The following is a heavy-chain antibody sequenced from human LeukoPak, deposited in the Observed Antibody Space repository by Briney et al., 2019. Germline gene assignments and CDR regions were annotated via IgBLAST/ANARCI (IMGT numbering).Heavy chain of an antibody. Sequence: PGGSLRLSCAASGFTFSSYAMSWVRQAPGKGLEWVSAISGSGGSTYYADSVKGRFTISRDNSKNALYLQMNSLRAEDSALYYCAKDSSSTRSFDYWGQGTLVTVSS. V-gene: IGHV3-23*01. D-gene: IGHD2-2*01. J-gene: IGHJ4*02. CDR2: ISGSGGST. CDR3: AKDSSSTRSFDY. CDR1: GFTFSSYA.